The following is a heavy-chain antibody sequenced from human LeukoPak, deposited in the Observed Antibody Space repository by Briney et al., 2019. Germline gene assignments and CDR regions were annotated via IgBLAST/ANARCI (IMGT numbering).Heavy chain of an antibody. V-gene: IGHV3-23*01. Sequence: GGSLRLSCAASGFTFSSYWMSWVRQAPGKGLEWVSAISGSGGSTYYADSVKGRFTISRDNSKNTLYLQMNSLRAEDTAVYYCATSNLMVPGYYYGMDVWGQGTTVTVSS. CDR1: GFTFSSYW. J-gene: IGHJ6*02. CDR3: ATSNLMVPGYYYGMDV. CDR2: ISGSGGST. D-gene: IGHD2-8*01.